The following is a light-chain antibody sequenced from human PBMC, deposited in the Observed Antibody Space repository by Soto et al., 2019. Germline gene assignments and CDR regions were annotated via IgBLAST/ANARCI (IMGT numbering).Light chain of an antibody. V-gene: IGKV1-12*01. CDR2: AAS. CDR3: QQANSFPRT. CDR1: QDIKCW. J-gene: IGKJ1*01. Sequence: SQDIKCWLAWYQQKAGMAPRLLIYAASTLQSGVPSRFSGSGSGTDFTLTISSMQPEDFATYYCQQANSFPRTFGQG.